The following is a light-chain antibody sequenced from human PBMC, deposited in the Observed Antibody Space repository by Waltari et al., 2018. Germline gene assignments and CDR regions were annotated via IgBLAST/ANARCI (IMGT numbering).Light chain of an antibody. CDR2: DAS. J-gene: IGKJ4*01. Sequence: DIQMTQSPSSLSSSVGDRVTITCQASQDVSNYVNWYQLKPGKAPKLLIYDASNLETGVPSRFSGSGSGTDFTFTISSLQPEDIATYYCQQCDNLPLTFGGGTKVDIK. CDR1: QDVSNY. V-gene: IGKV1-33*01. CDR3: QQCDNLPLT.